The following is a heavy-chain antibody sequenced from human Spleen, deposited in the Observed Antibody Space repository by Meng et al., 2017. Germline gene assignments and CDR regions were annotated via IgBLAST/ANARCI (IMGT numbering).Heavy chain of an antibody. V-gene: IGHV4-34*01. CDR1: GGSFSGYY. D-gene: IGHD5-12*01. CDR3: ARCRWLRRAPDY. J-gene: IGHJ4*02. Sequence: SETLSLTCAVYGGSFSGYYWSWIRQPPGKGREWIGEINHSGSTNYNPSLKSRVTISVDTSKNQFSLKLSSVTAADTAVYYCARCRWLRRAPDYWGQGTLVTVSS. CDR2: INHSGST.